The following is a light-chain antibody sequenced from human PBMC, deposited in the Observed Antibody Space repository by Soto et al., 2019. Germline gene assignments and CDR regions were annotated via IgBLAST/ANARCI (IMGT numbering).Light chain of an antibody. CDR1: QSISSS. V-gene: IGKV3-15*01. J-gene: IGKJ2*01. CDR3: QQYNNGPTYT. Sequence: EIVMTQSPATLSVSPGERATLSCRASQSISSSLAWYQQKPGQAPRLLIYGASTRATGIPARFSGSGSGTEVNLTISSMQSEDFAVYYCQQYNNGPTYTFGQGTKLEIK. CDR2: GAS.